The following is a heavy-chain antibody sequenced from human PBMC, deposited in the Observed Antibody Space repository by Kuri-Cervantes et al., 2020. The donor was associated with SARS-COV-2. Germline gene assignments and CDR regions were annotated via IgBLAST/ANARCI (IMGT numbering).Heavy chain of an antibody. V-gene: IGHV3-30*18. CDR2: ISYDGSNK. D-gene: IGHD2-2*02. Sequence: GESLKISCAASGFTFSSYGMHWVRQAPGKGLEWVAVISYDGSNKYYADSVKGRFTISRDNSKNTLYLQMNSLRAEDTAVYFCAKDGGYCSTVSCYTLYHYYYYMDVWGKGTTVTVSS. J-gene: IGHJ6*03. CDR1: GFTFSSYG. CDR3: AKDGGYCSTVSCYTLYHYYYYMDV.